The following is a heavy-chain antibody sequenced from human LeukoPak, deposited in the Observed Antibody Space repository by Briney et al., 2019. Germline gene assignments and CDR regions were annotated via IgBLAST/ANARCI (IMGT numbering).Heavy chain of an antibody. CDR2: VSYAGT. D-gene: IGHD6-19*01. CDR1: DGSVDTFF. J-gene: IGHJ5*02. Sequence: SETLSLTCTVSDGSVDTFFWTWIRQPPGKGLEWIGYVSYAGTSYNPSLKSRLTISLDTSKTQFFLNLTSVTAADTGVYYCARGMRFAVAGYWFDPWGQGTLVTVSS. V-gene: IGHV4-59*02. CDR3: ARGMRFAVAGYWFDP.